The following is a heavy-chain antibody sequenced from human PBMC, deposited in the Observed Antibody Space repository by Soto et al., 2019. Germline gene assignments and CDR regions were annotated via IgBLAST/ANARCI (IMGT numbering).Heavy chain of an antibody. V-gene: IGHV1-2*02. CDR1: GFTFSAYY. Sequence: ASVKVSCKASGFTFSAYYIYWVRQAPGQGLEWIGWINPNSGGTNNAQKFQGRATMTRDTSTSTVYMELSALIPDDTAVYYCARSLLDEYSSSWRSDYYGMDVWGQGTTVTVSS. D-gene: IGHD6-13*01. CDR3: ARSLLDEYSSSWRSDYYGMDV. J-gene: IGHJ6*02. CDR2: INPNSGGT.